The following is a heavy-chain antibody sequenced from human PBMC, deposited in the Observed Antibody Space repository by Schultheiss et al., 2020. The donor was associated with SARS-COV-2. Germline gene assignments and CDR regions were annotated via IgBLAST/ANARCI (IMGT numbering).Heavy chain of an antibody. Sequence: SETLSLTCTVSGGSISSSSYYWGWIRQPPGKGLEWIGSIYYSGSTYYNPSLKSRVTISVDTSKNQFSLKLSSVTAADTAVYYCARLLWSRGNVWGQGTTVTVSS. CDR1: GGSISSSSYY. D-gene: IGHD3-10*01. CDR3: ARLLWSRGNV. CDR2: IYYSGST. J-gene: IGHJ6*02. V-gene: IGHV4-39*01.